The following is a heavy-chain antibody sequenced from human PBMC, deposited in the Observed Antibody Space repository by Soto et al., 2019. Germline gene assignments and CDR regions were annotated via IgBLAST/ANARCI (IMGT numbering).Heavy chain of an antibody. CDR3: TRDPSWGAFDI. CDR1: IVSSSDYW. D-gene: IGHD7-27*01. Sequence: GSLRLSSMASIVSSSDYWMAWIRQVPGKGLELVAAINGDGSDRGYLESVEGRFTISRDNADNSVFLHLNTLTAEDTAVYFCTRDPSWGAFDIWGQGTMVTVSS. CDR2: INGDGSDR. J-gene: IGHJ3*02. V-gene: IGHV3-7*01.